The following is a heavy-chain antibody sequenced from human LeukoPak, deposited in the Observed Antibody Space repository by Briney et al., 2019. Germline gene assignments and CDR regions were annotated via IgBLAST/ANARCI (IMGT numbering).Heavy chain of an antibody. V-gene: IGHV3-23*01. Sequence: GGSLRLSCGGSGYTFSTYALSWVRQAPGMGLEWVSGISASGDTTYHADSVKGRFTVSRDNSKNTLYLQMNSLRAEDTAVYYCAKSQSPGSYLPYFDYWGQGTLVTVSS. CDR2: ISASGDTT. D-gene: IGHD3-10*01. CDR3: AKSQSPGSYLPYFDY. CDR1: GYTFSTYA. J-gene: IGHJ4*02.